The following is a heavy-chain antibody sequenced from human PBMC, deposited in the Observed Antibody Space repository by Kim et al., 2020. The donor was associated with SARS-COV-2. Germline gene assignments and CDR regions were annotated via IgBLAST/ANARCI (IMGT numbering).Heavy chain of an antibody. Sequence: GGSLRLSCAASGFTFDDYAMHWVRQAPGKGLEWVSGISWNSGSICYADSVKGRFTISRDNAKNSLYLQMNSLRAEDTALYYCAKSMVRGVYDAFDIWGQGTMVTVSS. CDR3: AKSMVRGVYDAFDI. D-gene: IGHD3-10*01. CDR2: ISWNSGSI. V-gene: IGHV3-9*01. J-gene: IGHJ3*02. CDR1: GFTFDDYA.